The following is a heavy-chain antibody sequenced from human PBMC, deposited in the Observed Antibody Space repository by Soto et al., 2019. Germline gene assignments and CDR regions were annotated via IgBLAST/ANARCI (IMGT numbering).Heavy chain of an antibody. V-gene: IGHV3-23*01. CDR2: ISGSGGST. D-gene: IGHD5-18*01. J-gene: IGHJ5*02. CDR3: AKNGGRYSYARPSWFDP. Sequence: GGSLRLSCAASGFTFSSYAMSWVRQAPGKGLEWVSAISGSGGSTYYADSVKGRFTISRDNSKNTLYLQMNSLRAEDTAVYYCAKNGGRYSYARPSWFDPWGQGTLVTVSS. CDR1: GFTFSSYA.